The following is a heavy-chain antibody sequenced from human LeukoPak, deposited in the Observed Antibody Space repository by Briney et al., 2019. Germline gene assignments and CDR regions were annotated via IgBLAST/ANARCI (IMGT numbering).Heavy chain of an antibody. CDR1: GYTFTGYY. V-gene: IGHV1-2*06. CDR3: ARGQWGETLSDWFDP. D-gene: IGHD3-10*01. CDR2: INPNSGGT. Sequence: GASVKVSCKASGYTFTGYYMHWVRQAPGQGLEWMGRINPNSGGTNYAQKFQGRVTMTRDTSISTAYMELSRLRSDDTAVYYCARGQWGETLSDWFDPWGQGTLVTVSS. J-gene: IGHJ5*02.